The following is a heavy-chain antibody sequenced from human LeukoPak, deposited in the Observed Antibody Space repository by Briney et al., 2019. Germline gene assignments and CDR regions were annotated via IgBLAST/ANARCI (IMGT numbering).Heavy chain of an antibody. D-gene: IGHD2-2*01. CDR1: GYTFTSYD. CDR3: ASALHPPPMGSTSLLRYYYYYGMDV. J-gene: IGHJ6*02. CDR2: MNPNSGNT. Sequence: ASVKVSCKASGYTFTSYDINWVRQATGQGLEWMGWMNPNSGNTGYAQKLQGRVTMTTDTSTSTAYMELRSLRSDDTAVYYCASALHPPPMGSTSLLRYYYYYGMDVWGQGTTVTVSS. V-gene: IGHV1-8*01.